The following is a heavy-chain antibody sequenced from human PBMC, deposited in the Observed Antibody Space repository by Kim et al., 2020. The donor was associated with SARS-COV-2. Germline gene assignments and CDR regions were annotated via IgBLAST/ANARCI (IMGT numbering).Heavy chain of an antibody. CDR1: GGTFSSYA. CDR3: ARDPWHAPQWLAINSH. J-gene: IGHJ4*02. Sequence: SVKVSCKASGGTFSSYAISWVRQAPGQGLEWMGRIIPILGIANYAQKFQGRVTITADKSTSTAYMELSSLRSEDTAVYYCARDPWHAPQWLAINSHWGQGTLVTVSS. V-gene: IGHV1-69*04. CDR2: IIPILGIA. D-gene: IGHD6-19*01.